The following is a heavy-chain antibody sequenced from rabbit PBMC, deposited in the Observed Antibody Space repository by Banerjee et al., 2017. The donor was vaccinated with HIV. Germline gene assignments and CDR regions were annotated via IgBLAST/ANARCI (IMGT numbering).Heavy chain of an antibody. Sequence: QEQLVESGGGLVQPGGSLTLSCKASGFDFSTYGVSWVRQAPGKGLEWIACINSNTYNTVYATWAKGPFTISSHNAQNTVDLQMNSLTAADTATYFCVRSHDDYGDYVFNLWGPGTLVTVS. D-gene: IGHD2-1*01. V-gene: IGHV1S47*01. J-gene: IGHJ4*01. CDR2: INSNTYNT. CDR3: VRSHDDYGDYVFNL. CDR1: GFDFSTYG.